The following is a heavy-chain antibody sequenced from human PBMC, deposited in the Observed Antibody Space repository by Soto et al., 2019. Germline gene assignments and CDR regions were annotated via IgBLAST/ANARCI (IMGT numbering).Heavy chain of an antibody. CDR1: GFTFSSYS. V-gene: IGHV3-48*02. Sequence: LRLSCAASGFTFSSYSMNWVRQAPGKGLEWVSYISSSSSTIYYADSVKGRFTISRDNAKNSLYLQMNSLRDEDTAVYYCARKGDYYDSSGYYVDYWGQGTLATVSS. CDR3: ARKGDYYDSSGYYVDY. D-gene: IGHD3-22*01. J-gene: IGHJ4*02. CDR2: ISSSSSTI.